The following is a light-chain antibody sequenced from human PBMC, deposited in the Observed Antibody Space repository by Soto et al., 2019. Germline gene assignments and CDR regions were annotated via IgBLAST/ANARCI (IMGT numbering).Light chain of an antibody. CDR2: EVS. V-gene: IGLV2-18*01. J-gene: IGLJ3*02. CDR1: SSDVGSYNR. CDR3: CGYAGSYTSL. Sequence: QSALTQPPSVSGSPGQSVTISCTGTSSDVGSYNRVSWYQQPPGTAPKLMIYEVSNRPSGVPDRFSGSKSGNTASLTISGLQAEDEVDYCCCGYAGSYTSLFGGGT.